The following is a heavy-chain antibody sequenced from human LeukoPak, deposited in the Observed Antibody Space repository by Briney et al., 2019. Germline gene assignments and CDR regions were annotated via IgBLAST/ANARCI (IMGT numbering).Heavy chain of an antibody. Sequence: PGESLKISCKGSGYSFTTYWIGWVRQMPGKGLEWMRIIYPGDSDTRYSPSFQGQVTISADKSISTAYLQWSSLKASDTAMYYCARQRYCSSGSCRGMDVWGQGTTVTVSS. CDR1: GYSFTTYW. D-gene: IGHD2-15*01. V-gene: IGHV5-51*01. CDR3: ARQRYCSSGSCRGMDV. J-gene: IGHJ6*02. CDR2: IYPGDSDT.